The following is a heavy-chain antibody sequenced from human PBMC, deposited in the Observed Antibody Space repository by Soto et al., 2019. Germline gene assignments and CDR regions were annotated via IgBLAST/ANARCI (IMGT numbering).Heavy chain of an antibody. D-gene: IGHD1-7*01. V-gene: IGHV4-39*02. Sequence: PSETLSLTCTVSGGSISSSSYYWGWIRQPPGKGLEWIGSIYYSGSTYYNPSLKSRVTISVDTSKNQFSLKLSSVTAADTAVYYCGRESGETWDYEASWGQGTPVTVSS. J-gene: IGHJ5*02. CDR1: GGSISSSSYY. CDR3: GRESGETWDYEAS. CDR2: IYYSGST.